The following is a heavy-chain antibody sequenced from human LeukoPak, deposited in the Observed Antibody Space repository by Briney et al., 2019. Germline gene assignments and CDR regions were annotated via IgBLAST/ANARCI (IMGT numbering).Heavy chain of an antibody. D-gene: IGHD5-12*01. Sequence: SETLPLTCTVSGGSISTYYWSWIRQPPGKGLEWIGYIHYSGTTNYNPSLKNRVTISLDTSKNQFSLNLGSVTAADTAVYFCARMGGYSGYATHWGQGTLVTVSS. J-gene: IGHJ4*02. CDR1: GGSISTYY. CDR3: ARMGGYSGYATH. CDR2: IHYSGTT. V-gene: IGHV4-59*08.